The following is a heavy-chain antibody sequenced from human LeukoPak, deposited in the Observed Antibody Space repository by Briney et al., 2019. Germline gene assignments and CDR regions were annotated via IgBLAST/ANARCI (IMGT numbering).Heavy chain of an antibody. J-gene: IGHJ4*02. Sequence: SETLSLTSTVSAYSISSGYYWGWIRQPPGKGLEWIGSINHSGSTYYNPSLKSRVTISVDTSKNQFSLKLSSVTAADTAVYYCARANRVSLYDFDYWGQGTLVTVCS. D-gene: IGHD5/OR15-5a*01. CDR2: INHSGST. CDR1: AYSISSGYY. V-gene: IGHV4-38-2*02. CDR3: ARANRVSLYDFDY.